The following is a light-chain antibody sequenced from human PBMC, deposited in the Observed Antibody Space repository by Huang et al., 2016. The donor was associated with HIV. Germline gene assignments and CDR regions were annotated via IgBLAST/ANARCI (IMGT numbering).Light chain of an antibody. CDR3: HQYYATGT. V-gene: IGKV4-1*01. CDR1: QRLLYSSNNKNY. Sequence: DIVMTQSPDSLAVALGERATINCKSSQRLLYSSNNKNYLAWYQQKPGQPPKLLIYWVSTRDLRVPHRFSGSGSETHFTHSISRLQDEDVAVYYSHQYYATGTFGQGTKVEI. CDR2: WVS. J-gene: IGKJ1*01.